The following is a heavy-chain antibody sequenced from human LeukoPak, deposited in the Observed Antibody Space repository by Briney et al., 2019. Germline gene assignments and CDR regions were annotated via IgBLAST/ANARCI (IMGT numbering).Heavy chain of an antibody. Sequence: PGGSLRLSCAASGFTFSSYAMHWVRQAPGKGLEWVAVISYDGSNKYYADSVKGRFTISRDNSKNTLYLQMNSLRAEDTAVYYCANWGAIAAPFDYWGQGTLVTVSS. CDR2: ISYDGSNK. V-gene: IGHV3-30-3*01. CDR3: ANWGAIAAPFDY. J-gene: IGHJ4*02. D-gene: IGHD6-13*01. CDR1: GFTFSSYA.